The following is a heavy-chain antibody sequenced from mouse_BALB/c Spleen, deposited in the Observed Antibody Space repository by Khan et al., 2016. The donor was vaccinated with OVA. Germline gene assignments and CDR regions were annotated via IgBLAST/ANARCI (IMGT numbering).Heavy chain of an antibody. J-gene: IGHJ3*01. D-gene: IGHD4-1*01. V-gene: IGHV14-3*02. CDR2: IDPANGNT. CDR3: ARDDWDVFAY. Sequence: VQLQQSGADLVKPGASVKLSCTASGFNIKDTYMHWVKRRPEQGLVWIGRIDPANGNTKYDPKFQGKATITADPSSTTAYLPLCSLPSADAAVYYCARDDWDVFAYGGQGTLVTVSA. CDR1: GFNIKDTY.